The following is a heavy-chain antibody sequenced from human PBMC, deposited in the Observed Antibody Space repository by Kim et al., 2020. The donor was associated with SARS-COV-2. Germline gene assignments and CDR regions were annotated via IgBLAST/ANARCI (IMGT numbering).Heavy chain of an antibody. CDR2: ISASGGTI. Sequence: GVSLRLSCVVSGFSLSDHYMSWVRQAPGKGLEWIAYISASGGTIRYADSVKGRFTISRDTVKNSLFLQIDSLRVEDTALYYCARDKGYTGFDYWGQGT. CDR1: GFSLSDHY. V-gene: IGHV3-11*01. D-gene: IGHD5-18*01. CDR3: ARDKGYTGFDY. J-gene: IGHJ4*02.